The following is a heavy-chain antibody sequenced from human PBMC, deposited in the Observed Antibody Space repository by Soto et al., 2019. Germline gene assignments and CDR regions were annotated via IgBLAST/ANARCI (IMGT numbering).Heavy chain of an antibody. Sequence: PGGSLRLSCAASGFTFSSYGMHWVRQAPGKGLEWVAVISYDGSNKYYADSVKGRFTISRNNSKNTLYLQMNSLRAEDTAVYYCARNHPHSIIAAAATDWAFDTWGQGTMVTVSS. J-gene: IGHJ3*02. CDR1: GFTFSSYG. D-gene: IGHD6-13*01. CDR3: ARNHPHSIIAAAATDWAFDT. V-gene: IGHV3-30*03. CDR2: ISYDGSNK.